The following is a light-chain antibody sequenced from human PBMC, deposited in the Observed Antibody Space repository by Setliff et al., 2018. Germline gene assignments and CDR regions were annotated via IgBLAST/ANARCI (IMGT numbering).Light chain of an antibody. CDR3: SSYTGSNTFV. Sequence: QSVLTQPPSASGSPGQSVTISCTGPSADIFDYNYVSWYQQHPGKAPKLMIYQVTQRPSGVPDRFSGSKSGNTASLTVSGLQVEDEADYYCSSYTGSNTFVFGTGTKVTVL. V-gene: IGLV2-8*01. CDR1: SADIFDYNY. CDR2: QVT. J-gene: IGLJ1*01.